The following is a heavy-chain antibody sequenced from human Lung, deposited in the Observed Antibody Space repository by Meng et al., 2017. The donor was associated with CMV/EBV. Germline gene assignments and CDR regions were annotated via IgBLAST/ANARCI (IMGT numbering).Heavy chain of an antibody. CDR2: INEYGSRT. V-gene: IGHV3-74*01. CDR3: ARDWSGSDDY. D-gene: IGHD1-26*01. J-gene: IGHJ4*01. CDR1: GFTLSRYW. Sequence: ESXKISCAASGFTLSRYWMHWVRQAPGKGLVWVSRINEYGSRTDYADSVKGRFTIFRDNAKNTLYLQMDSLRAEDTAVYYCARDWSGSDDYWGHGTLVTVSS.